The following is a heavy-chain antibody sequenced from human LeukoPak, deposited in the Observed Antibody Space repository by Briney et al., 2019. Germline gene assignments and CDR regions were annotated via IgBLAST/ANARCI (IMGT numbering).Heavy chain of an antibody. CDR1: GGSISSGGYY. J-gene: IGHJ5*02. Sequence: QSSQTLSLTCTVSGGSISSGGYYWSWIRQHPGKGLEWVGYIYYSGSTYYNPSLKSRVTISVDTSKNQFYLKLSSVTAADTAVYYCARYGLYYDSSVPYNWFDPWGQGTLVTVSS. V-gene: IGHV4-31*03. CDR2: IYYSGST. CDR3: ARYGLYYDSSVPYNWFDP. D-gene: IGHD3-22*01.